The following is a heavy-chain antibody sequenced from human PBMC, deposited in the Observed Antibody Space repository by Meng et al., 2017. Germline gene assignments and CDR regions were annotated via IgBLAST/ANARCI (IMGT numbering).Heavy chain of an antibody. CDR1: GYIFTNYY. J-gene: IGHJ4*02. CDR3: ARPLFGGYAPFDY. V-gene: IGHV1-2*06. D-gene: IGHD5-12*01. Sequence: ASVKVSCKASGYIFTNYYIYWVRQAPGQGLEWMGRINPTSGNTNYAQKFQGRVIMTRDTSINTAYVELSSLTSDDTAVYYCARPLFGGYAPFDYWGQGTRVTGAS. CDR2: INPTSGNT.